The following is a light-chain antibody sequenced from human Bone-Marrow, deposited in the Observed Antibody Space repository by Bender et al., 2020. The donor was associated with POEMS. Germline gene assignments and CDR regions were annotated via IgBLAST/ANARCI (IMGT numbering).Light chain of an antibody. CDR2: DVS. Sequence: QSALTQPASVSGSPGQSITISCTGTSSDVGTYFLVSWYQQHPNKAPKLIIYDVSYRPSGISNRFSGSKSDNTASLPISGPQAEDESIYYCSSYTSSSSVLFGGGPKVPAL. CDR3: SSYTSSSSVL. V-gene: IGLV2-14*02. CDR1: SSDVGTYFL. J-gene: IGLJ2*01.